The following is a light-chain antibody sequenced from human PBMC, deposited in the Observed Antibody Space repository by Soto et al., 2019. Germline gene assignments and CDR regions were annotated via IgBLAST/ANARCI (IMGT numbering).Light chain of an antibody. V-gene: IGKV3D-15*01. CDR2: GAL. Sequence: ETVMTQSPATLSVSPGARATLSCRASQSVSYNLAWYQQKPGQAPRLLIYGALTRATGIPARFSGSGSGTDFTLTISSLQSEDFATYYCQQYNNWPLTFGQGTRLEIK. CDR3: QQYNNWPLT. J-gene: IGKJ5*01. CDR1: QSVSYN.